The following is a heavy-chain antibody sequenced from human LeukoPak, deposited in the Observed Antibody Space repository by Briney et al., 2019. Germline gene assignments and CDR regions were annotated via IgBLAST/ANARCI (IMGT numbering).Heavy chain of an antibody. J-gene: IGHJ3*02. CDR1: GYTFTSYG. V-gene: IGHV1-18*01. Sequence: ASVKVSCKASGYTFTSYGISWVRQAPGQGLEWMGWISAYNGNTNYAQKLQGRVTMTTDTSTSTAYMELRSLRSDDTAVYYCARAGGDSSGWQNDAFDIWGQGTMVTVSS. CDR2: ISAYNGNT. D-gene: IGHD6-19*01. CDR3: ARAGGDSSGWQNDAFDI.